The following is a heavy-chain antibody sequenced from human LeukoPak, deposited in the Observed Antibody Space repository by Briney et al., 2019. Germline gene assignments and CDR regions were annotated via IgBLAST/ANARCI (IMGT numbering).Heavy chain of an antibody. CDR3: ARLGGWAYRDYLQEAFDY. CDR1: GYTFTNFG. V-gene: IGHV1-18*01. D-gene: IGHD4-17*01. CDR2: ISPYNGNT. J-gene: IGHJ4*02. Sequence: ASVKVSCKASGYTFTNFGISWVRQAPGQGLEWMGWISPYNGNTNYAQKVQGRVTMTTDTSTSTVYMELRSLRSDDTAVYYCARLGGWAYRDYLQEAFDYWGQGTLGTVSS.